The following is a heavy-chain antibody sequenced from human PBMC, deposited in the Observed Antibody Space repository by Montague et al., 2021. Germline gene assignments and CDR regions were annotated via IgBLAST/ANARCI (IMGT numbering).Heavy chain of an antibody. CDR1: GDSLSSVGYS. V-gene: IGHV4-31*03. D-gene: IGHD6-13*01. Sequence: TLSLTCTVSGDSLSSVGYSWTWIRQHPGKGLEWIGYMYYSGSTYYNPSLKSRVTISGDTFKNHFSLRLTSVTAADTAVYYCARGRLATGDLDYWGQGTLVTVSS. CDR3: ARGRLATGDLDY. CDR2: MYYSGST. J-gene: IGHJ4*02.